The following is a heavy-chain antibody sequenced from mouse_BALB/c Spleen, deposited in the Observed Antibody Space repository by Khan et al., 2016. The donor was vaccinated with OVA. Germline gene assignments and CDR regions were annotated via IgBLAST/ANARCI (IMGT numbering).Heavy chain of an antibody. J-gene: IGHJ1*01. CDR2: ISSFSTYT. V-gene: IGHV5-6-4*01. D-gene: IGHD2-1*01. CDR1: GFSFTSYT. Sequence: EVELVESGGGLVRPGGSLKLSCAASGFSFTSYTMSWVRQTPEKRLEWVATISSFSTYTYYPDSLKGRFTISRDNSKNTLYLQMSSLKSEDTDMYYCTRDGNYADWYFEVWGAGTTVTVSS. CDR3: TRDGNYADWYFEV.